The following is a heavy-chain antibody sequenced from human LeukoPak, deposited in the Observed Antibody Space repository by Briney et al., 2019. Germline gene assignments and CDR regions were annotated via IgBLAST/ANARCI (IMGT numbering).Heavy chain of an antibody. Sequence: SETLSLTCTVSGGSLSSSGHYWDWIRQPPGKGLEWIGGIYYSGSTDYNPSLQSRVTISADTSKNQFSLRLSSVTAADTAVYYCARRVRGVPFDYWGQGTLVTVSS. D-gene: IGHD3-10*01. CDR1: GGSLSSSGHY. CDR3: ARRVRGVPFDY. J-gene: IGHJ4*02. V-gene: IGHV4-39*01. CDR2: IYYSGST.